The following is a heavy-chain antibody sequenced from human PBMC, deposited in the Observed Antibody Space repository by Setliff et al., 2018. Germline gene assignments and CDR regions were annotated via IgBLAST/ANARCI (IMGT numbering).Heavy chain of an antibody. D-gene: IGHD3-16*01. CDR3: ARAGYNYDYGDY. CDR2: IFYSGGS. Sequence: PSETLSLTCTVSGVSVSSYFWSWIRQPPGKGLEWIGSIFYSGGSTYSDNLSLKSRATISRDISKNQFYLTLTSVTAADTAVYYCARAGYNYDYGDYWGQGSLVTVSS. CDR1: GVSVSSYF. V-gene: IGHV4-59*02. J-gene: IGHJ4*02.